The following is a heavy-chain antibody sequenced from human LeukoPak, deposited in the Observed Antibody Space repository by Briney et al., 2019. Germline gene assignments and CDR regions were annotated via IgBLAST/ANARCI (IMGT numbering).Heavy chain of an antibody. D-gene: IGHD4/OR15-4a*01. J-gene: IGHJ4*02. V-gene: IGHV3-30-3*01. CDR3: ARGLTTSGPYYDY. CDR1: GFTFSRNT. CDR2: ISYDGSKK. Sequence: GGSLRLSCAASGFTFSRNTMHWVRQAPGKGLEWVTFISYDGSKKYYADSVKGRFTISRDNSKNTLYLQMNSLRAEDTAVYYCARGLTTSGPYYDYWGRGTQVTVSS.